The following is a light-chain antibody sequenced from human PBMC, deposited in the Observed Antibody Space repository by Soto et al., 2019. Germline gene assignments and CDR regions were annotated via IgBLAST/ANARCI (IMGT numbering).Light chain of an antibody. CDR1: QDINSR. CDR3: LQVKNFPRT. Sequence: DIQMTQSPSSVSASVGDRVTITCRASQDINSRLAWFQQGPGRAPKYLIQAASILQSGFPSRFSASGAGTDFTLTINSLQPEDFATYYCLQVKNFPRTFGQGTKLEIK. V-gene: IGKV1-12*01. CDR2: AAS. J-gene: IGKJ1*01.